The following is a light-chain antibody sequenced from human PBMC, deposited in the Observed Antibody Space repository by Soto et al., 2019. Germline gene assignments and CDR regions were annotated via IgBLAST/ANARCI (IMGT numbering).Light chain of an antibody. V-gene: IGKV1-5*01. CDR1: QNITIW. J-gene: IGKJ1*01. Sequence: DIQMTQCPPTLSASVGDRVTITFRASQNITIWLAWYQQIRGEAPKLLIYDASSFEGGVPSRFSGSGSGTEIILTISRLQPDDSATYYRQHDSAYSTFGQGTKVEIK. CDR2: DAS. CDR3: QHDSAYST.